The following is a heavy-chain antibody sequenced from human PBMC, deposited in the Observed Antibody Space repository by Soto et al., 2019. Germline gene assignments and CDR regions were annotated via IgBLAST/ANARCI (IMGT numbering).Heavy chain of an antibody. CDR2: IYYSGST. CDR1: GGSISSYY. Sequence: PSETLSLTCTVSGGSISSYYWSWIRQPPGKGLEWIGYIYYSGSTNHNPSLKSRVTISVDTSKNQFSLKLSSVTAADTAVYYCARDLSEEGFDPWGQGTLVTVSS. CDR3: ARDLSEEGFDP. J-gene: IGHJ5*02. V-gene: IGHV4-59*01.